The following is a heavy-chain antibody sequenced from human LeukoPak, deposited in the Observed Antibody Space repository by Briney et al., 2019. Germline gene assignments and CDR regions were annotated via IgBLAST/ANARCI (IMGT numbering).Heavy chain of an antibody. CDR2: IYYSGST. Sequence: SETLSLTCTVSGGSISSGGYYWSWIRQHPGKGLEWIGYIYYSGSTYYNPSLKSRVTISVDTSKNQFSLKLSSVTAADTAVYYCARDSGRDGYNPFDYWGQGTLVTVSS. J-gene: IGHJ4*02. CDR3: ARDSGRDGYNPFDY. CDR1: GGSISSGGYY. D-gene: IGHD5-24*01. V-gene: IGHV4-31*03.